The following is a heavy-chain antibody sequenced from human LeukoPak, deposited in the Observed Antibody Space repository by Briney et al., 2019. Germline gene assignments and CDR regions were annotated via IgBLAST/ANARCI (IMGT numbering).Heavy chain of an antibody. V-gene: IGHV4-34*01. J-gene: IGHJ4*02. Sequence: PSETLSLTCAVYGGSFSGYYWSWIRQPPGKGLEWIGEINHSGSTNYNPSLKSRVTISVDTSKNQFSLKLSSVTAADTAVYYCAREHYYGSGSPIDYWGQGTLVTVSS. CDR2: INHSGST. CDR3: AREHYYGSGSPIDY. CDR1: GGSFSGYY. D-gene: IGHD3-10*01.